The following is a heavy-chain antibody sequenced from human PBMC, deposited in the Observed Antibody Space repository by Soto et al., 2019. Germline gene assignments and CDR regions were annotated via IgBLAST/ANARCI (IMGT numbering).Heavy chain of an antibody. CDR2: ISWNSGSI. V-gene: IGHV3-9*01. Sequence: EVPLVESGGGLVQSGKSLRLSCAASGLTFDDYAMHWVRQAPGKDLEWVSGISWNSGSIGYADSVKGRFTISRDNAKNSLYLQMNSLRAVDTALYYCASGRGYDILTGYYPYFDYWGQGTLVTVSS. D-gene: IGHD3-9*01. J-gene: IGHJ4*02. CDR3: ASGRGYDILTGYYPYFDY. CDR1: GLTFDDYA.